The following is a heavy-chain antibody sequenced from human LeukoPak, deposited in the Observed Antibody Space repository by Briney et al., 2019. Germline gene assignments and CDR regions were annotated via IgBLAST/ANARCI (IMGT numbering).Heavy chain of an antibody. CDR2: ISGSGGST. D-gene: IGHD6-19*01. J-gene: IGHJ4*02. CDR3: AKDLISSGWPDYYFDY. V-gene: IGHV3-23*01. Sequence: GGSLRLSCAASGFTFSRYGMSWVRQAPGKGLEWVSAISGSGGSTYYADSVKGRFTISSDNSKNTLYLQMNSLRAEDTAVYYCAKDLISSGWPDYYFDYWGQGTLVTVSS. CDR1: GFTFSRYG.